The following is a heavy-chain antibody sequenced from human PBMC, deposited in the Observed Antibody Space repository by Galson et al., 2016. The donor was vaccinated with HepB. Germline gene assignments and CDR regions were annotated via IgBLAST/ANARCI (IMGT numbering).Heavy chain of an antibody. D-gene: IGHD4-17*01. CDR2: ISGKNGNT. CDR1: GYTFSSYG. CDR3: TRDWGDAKVISDY. J-gene: IGHJ4*02. Sequence: SVKVSCKASGYTFSSYGFSWVRRAPGQGLEWMGWISGKNGNTNYGQKFQGRVTMTTDTSTRTVYMELRSLRFDDTAVYYCTRDWGDAKVISDYWGQGTLVTVPS. V-gene: IGHV1-18*04.